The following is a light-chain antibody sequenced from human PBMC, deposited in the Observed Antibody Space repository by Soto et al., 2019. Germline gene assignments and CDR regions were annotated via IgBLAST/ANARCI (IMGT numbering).Light chain of an antibody. CDR1: HSIMTY. CDR2: AAS. V-gene: IGKV1-39*01. Sequence: DIPITQSPISLSASVGDGVTITCRASHSIMTYLNWYQLKPGKPPRLLIYAASSLQSGVPSRFSGSGSGTDFTLTITNLQPEDFETYSCQQSYNAPQTFGQATKVDIK. J-gene: IGKJ1*01. CDR3: QQSYNAPQT.